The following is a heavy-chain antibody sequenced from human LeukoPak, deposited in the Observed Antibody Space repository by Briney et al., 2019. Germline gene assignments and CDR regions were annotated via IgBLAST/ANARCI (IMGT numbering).Heavy chain of an antibody. CDR3: ARGHSSGYRDWFDP. D-gene: IGHD3-22*01. CDR1: GGSINNYY. CDR2: IYYSGST. Sequence: SETLSLTCTVSGGSINNYYWSWIRQPPGKGLEWIGYIYYSGSTNYNPSLKSRVTISIDTSKNQFSLKLNSVTAADTAVFYCARGHSSGYRDWFDPWGQGTLVTVSS. V-gene: IGHV4-59*01. J-gene: IGHJ5*02.